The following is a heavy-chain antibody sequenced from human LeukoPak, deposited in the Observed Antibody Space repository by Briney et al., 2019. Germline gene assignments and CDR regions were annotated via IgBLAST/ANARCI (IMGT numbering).Heavy chain of an antibody. CDR2: IAHDGSNK. D-gene: IGHD6-13*01. J-gene: IGHJ4*02. CDR3: AKGLGYSSSWYSDFDY. Sequence: GGSLRLSCAASGFSFSNYVMQWVRQVPGKGLEWVALIAHDGSNKYYADSVKGRFTISRDNSKNTLYLQMNSLGAEDTAVYYCAKGLGYSSSWYSDFDYWGQGTLVTVSS. CDR1: GFSFSNYV. V-gene: IGHV3-30*18.